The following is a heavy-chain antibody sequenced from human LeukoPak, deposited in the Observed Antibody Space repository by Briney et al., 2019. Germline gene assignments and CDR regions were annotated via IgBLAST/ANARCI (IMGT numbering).Heavy chain of an antibody. J-gene: IGHJ4*02. D-gene: IGHD4-17*01. CDR1: GGSFSGYY. V-gene: IGHV4-34*01. CDR3: ARGTLTVTTSFDY. CDR2: INHSGST. Sequence: SETLSLTCAVYGGSFSGYYWSWIRQPPGKELEWIGEINHSGSTNYNPSLKSRVTISVDTSKNQFSLKLSSVTAADTAVYYCARGTLTVTTSFDYWGQGTLVTVSS.